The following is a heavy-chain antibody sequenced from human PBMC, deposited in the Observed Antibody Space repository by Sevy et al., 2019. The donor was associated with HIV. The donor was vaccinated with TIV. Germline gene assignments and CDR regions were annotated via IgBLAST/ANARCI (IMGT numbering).Heavy chain of an antibody. Sequence: SETLSLTCTVSGGSISSYYWSWIRQPPGKGLEWIGYIYYSGSTNYNPSLKSRVTISVDTSKNQFSLKLSSVTAADTAVYYCAREGGYCSCGSCYGHRYYYYYGMDVWGQGTTVTVSS. CDR3: AREGGYCSCGSCYGHRYYYYYGMDV. V-gene: IGHV4-59*01. CDR2: IYYSGST. J-gene: IGHJ6*02. D-gene: IGHD2-15*01. CDR1: GGSISSYY.